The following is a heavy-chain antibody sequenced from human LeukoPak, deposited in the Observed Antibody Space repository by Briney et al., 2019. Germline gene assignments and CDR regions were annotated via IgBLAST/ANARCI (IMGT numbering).Heavy chain of an antibody. V-gene: IGHV3-74*01. Sequence: PGGSLRLSCAASGFTFSNYWMHWVRQAPGRGLVWVSRINGDGSSTTYADSVKGRFIISRDNAKNTLYLQMNSLRAEDTAVYYCARDIAVAGNYFDYWGQGTLVTVSS. CDR2: INGDGSST. J-gene: IGHJ4*02. D-gene: IGHD6-19*01. CDR1: GFTFSNYW. CDR3: ARDIAVAGNYFDY.